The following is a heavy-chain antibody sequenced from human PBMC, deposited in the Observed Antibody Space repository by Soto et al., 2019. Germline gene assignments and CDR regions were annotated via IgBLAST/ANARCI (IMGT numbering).Heavy chain of an antibody. J-gene: IGHJ4*02. CDR1: GFTFSSYA. V-gene: IGHV3-23*01. Sequence: PGGSLRLSCEASGFTFSSYAMSWVRQAPGKGLELVSGIGASGAGTYYADSVKGRFTISRDNSKNTLHLQMNSLRAEDTAVYYCALRKTGIYFDYWGQGTLDTVSS. CDR2: IGASGAGT. CDR3: ALRKTGIYFDY. D-gene: IGHD3-9*01.